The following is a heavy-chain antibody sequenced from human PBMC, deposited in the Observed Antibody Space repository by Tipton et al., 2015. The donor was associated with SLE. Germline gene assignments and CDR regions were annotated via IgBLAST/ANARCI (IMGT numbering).Heavy chain of an antibody. CDR2: INHSGST. CDR3: ARDRGGGAYDSSGYYFDY. Sequence: LRLSCTVSGGSISSSSYYWSWIRQPPGKGLEWIGEINHSGSTNYNPSLKSRVTISVDTSKNQFSLKLSSVTAADTAVYYCARDRGGGAYDSSGYYFDYWGQGTLVTVSS. J-gene: IGHJ4*02. D-gene: IGHD3-22*01. CDR1: GGSISSSSYY. V-gene: IGHV4-39*07.